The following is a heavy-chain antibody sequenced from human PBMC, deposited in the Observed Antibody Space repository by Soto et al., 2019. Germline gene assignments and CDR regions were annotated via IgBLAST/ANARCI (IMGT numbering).Heavy chain of an antibody. D-gene: IGHD3-22*01. Sequence: SVKVSCKASGGTFSSYAISWVRQAPGQGLEWMGGIIPICGTANYAQKLQGRVTLTADESTSTAYMELSSLRSEDTAVYYCARVDDSSGYYGRLDYWGQGTLVTVSS. J-gene: IGHJ4*02. CDR1: GGTFSSYA. V-gene: IGHV1-69*13. CDR3: ARVDDSSGYYGRLDY. CDR2: IIPICGTA.